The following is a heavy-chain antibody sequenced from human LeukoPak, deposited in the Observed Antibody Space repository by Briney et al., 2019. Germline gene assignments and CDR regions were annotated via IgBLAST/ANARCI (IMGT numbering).Heavy chain of an antibody. CDR3: AGDTMIVGEWLLRNEDYFDY. J-gene: IGHJ4*02. CDR2: IKQDGSEK. V-gene: IGHV3-7*01. D-gene: IGHD3-22*01. Sequence: PSETLSLTCAVYGGSFSGYYWSWIRQPPGKGLEWVANIKQDGSEKYYVDSVKGRFTISRDNAKNSLYLQMNSLRAEDTAVYYCAGDTMIVGEWLLRNEDYFDYWGQGTLVTVSS. CDR1: GGSFSGYY.